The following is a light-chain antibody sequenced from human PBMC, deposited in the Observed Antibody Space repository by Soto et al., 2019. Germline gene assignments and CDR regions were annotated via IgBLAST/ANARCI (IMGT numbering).Light chain of an antibody. J-gene: IGLJ1*01. Sequence: QSALTQPRSVSGSPGQSVTISCTGTSSDVGVYNYVSWYQQYPGKAPKIMIYDVSKRPSGVPDRFSGSKSGTSASLAITGLQAEDEAYYYGQSYDSSLSDYVFGTGTKVTVL. CDR3: QSYDSSLSDYV. CDR1: SSDVGVYNY. CDR2: DVS. V-gene: IGLV2-11*01.